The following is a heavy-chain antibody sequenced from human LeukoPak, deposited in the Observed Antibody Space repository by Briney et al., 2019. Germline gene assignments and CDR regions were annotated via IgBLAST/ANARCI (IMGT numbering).Heavy chain of an antibody. V-gene: IGHV4-59*01. CDR2: IYYSGST. CDR1: GGSISSYY. J-gene: IGHJ1*01. CDR3: ARATGPEYFQH. Sequence: SETLSLTCTVSGGSISSYYWSWIRQPPGKGLEWIGYIYYSGSTNYNPSLKSRVTISVDTSKNQFSLKLSSVTAADTAVYYCARATGPEYFQHWGQGTLVTVSS. D-gene: IGHD1-1*01.